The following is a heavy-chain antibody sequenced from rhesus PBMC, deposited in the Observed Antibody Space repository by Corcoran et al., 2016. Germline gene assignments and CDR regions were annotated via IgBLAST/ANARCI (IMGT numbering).Heavy chain of an antibody. CDR3: AKEDGSSFFDY. D-gene: IGHD4-29*01. J-gene: IGHJ4*01. CDR2: IDPSDSDT. Sequence: EVQLVQSGAAVKRPGESLKISCKTSGYSFTSYWISWVRQRPGKGLEWMGAIDPSDSDTRYSPSFQGQVTISADKSISTAYLQWSSLKASDSATYYCAKEDGSSFFDYWGQGVLVTVSS. CDR1: GYSFTSYW. V-gene: IGHV5-2*01.